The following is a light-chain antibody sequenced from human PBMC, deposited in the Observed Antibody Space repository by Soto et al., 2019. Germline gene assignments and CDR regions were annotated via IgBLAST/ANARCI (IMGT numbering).Light chain of an antibody. CDR2: GAF. V-gene: IGKV3-15*01. CDR1: QSVSYN. J-gene: IGKJ4*01. CDR3: QQYKNWPPLT. Sequence: EIVMTQSPATLSVSPGETATLSGRASQSVSYNLAWYQQKPGQGPRLLIYGAFTRATGIPARFSGSGSGTDFTLTICSLQSEDFAVYYCQQYKNWPPLTFGGGTKVEIK.